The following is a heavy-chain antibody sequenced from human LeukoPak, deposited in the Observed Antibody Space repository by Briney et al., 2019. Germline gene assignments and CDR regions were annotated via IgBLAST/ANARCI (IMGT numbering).Heavy chain of an antibody. Sequence: SSETLSLTCTVSGGSISSYYWSWIRQPPGKGVEWIGYIYYSGSTNYNPSLKSRVTISVDKSKNQFSLKLSSVTAADTAVYYCARGVVAGVDYWGQGTLVTVSS. V-gene: IGHV4-59*12. CDR3: ARGVVAGVDY. J-gene: IGHJ4*02. CDR2: IYYSGST. D-gene: IGHD2-15*01. CDR1: GGSISSYY.